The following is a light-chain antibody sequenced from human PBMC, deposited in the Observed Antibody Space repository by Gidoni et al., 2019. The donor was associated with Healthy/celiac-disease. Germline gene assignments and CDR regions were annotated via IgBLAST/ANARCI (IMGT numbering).Light chain of an antibody. CDR2: AAS. CDR1: QSINNY. J-gene: IGKJ1*01. Sequence: DIQMTQSPSSLSASVGDRVTITCRASQSINNYLNWYQQKPGKAPTLLNYAASSLQRGVPSRFSGSRSGTDFTLTISSLQPEDFATYYCQQSYSTPPWTFGQGTKVEIK. V-gene: IGKV1-39*01. CDR3: QQSYSTPPWT.